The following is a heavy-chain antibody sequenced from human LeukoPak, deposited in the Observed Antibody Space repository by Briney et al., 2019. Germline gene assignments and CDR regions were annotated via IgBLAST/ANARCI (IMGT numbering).Heavy chain of an antibody. J-gene: IGHJ4*02. CDR3: ARGSVRFLEWLFRDY. V-gene: IGHV3-21*01. CDR1: GFTFSSYS. Sequence: GGSLRLSCAASGFTFSSYSMNWVRQAPGKGLEWVSSISSSSSYIYYADAVKGRFTISRDNAKNSLYLQMNSLRAEDTAVYYCARGSVRFLEWLFRDYWGQGTLVTVSS. D-gene: IGHD3-3*01. CDR2: ISSSSSYI.